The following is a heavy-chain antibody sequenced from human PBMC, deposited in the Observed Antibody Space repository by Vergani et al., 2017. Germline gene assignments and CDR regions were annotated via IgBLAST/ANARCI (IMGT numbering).Heavy chain of an antibody. CDR1: GFTFSSYA. Sequence: EVQLLDSGGGLVQPGGSLRLSCAASGFTFSSYAMSWVRQAPGKGLEWVSAISGSGGSTYYADSVKGRFTISRDNSKNTLYLQMNSRRAEDTAVYYCAKAYIVVVVAASFDYWGQGTLVTVSS. CDR3: AKAYIVVVVAASFDY. V-gene: IGHV3-23*01. D-gene: IGHD2-15*01. CDR2: ISGSGGST. J-gene: IGHJ4*02.